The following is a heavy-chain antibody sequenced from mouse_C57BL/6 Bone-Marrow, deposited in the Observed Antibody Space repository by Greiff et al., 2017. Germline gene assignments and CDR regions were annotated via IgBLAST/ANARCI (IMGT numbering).Heavy chain of an antibody. J-gene: IGHJ3*01. CDR2: IYPRSGNT. Sequence: QVQLQQSGAELARPGASVKLSCKASGYTFTSYGISWVKQRTGQGLEWIGEIYPRSGNTYYNEKLKGKATLTADKSSSTTYMGLRSLTSEDSAVYVCARNFYGSSFAYWGQGTLVTVSA. CDR3: ARNFYGSSFAY. D-gene: IGHD1-1*01. V-gene: IGHV1-81*01. CDR1: GYTFTSYG.